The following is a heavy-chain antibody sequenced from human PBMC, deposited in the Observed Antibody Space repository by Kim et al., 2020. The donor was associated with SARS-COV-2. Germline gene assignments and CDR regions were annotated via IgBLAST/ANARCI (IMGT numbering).Heavy chain of an antibody. D-gene: IGHD3-16*01. V-gene: IGHV3-23*01. J-gene: IGHJ4*02. CDR2: ISHSGAST. CDR3: AKVSLGGLVDN. CDR1: GFTFSDSA. Sequence: GGSLRLSCAASGFTFSDSAMGWVRRAPGQGLDWVSLISHSGASTHDVDSVKGRFTISRDNSKNTLFLQMNSLRAEDTAVYYCAKVSLGGLVDNWGQGTLVTVSS.